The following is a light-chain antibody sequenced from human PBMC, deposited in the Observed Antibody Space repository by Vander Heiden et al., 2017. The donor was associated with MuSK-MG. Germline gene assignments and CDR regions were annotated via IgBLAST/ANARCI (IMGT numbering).Light chain of an antibody. CDR1: QSVSSH. CDR2: GAS. Sequence: EIVITQSPATLSLSPGERAPLSCRASQSVSSHLAWYQQKPGQPPRLLIYGASTRATGIPARFSGSGSGTEFTLTISSRQSEDFAVYYCQQYNNWPLYTFGQGTKLEIK. J-gene: IGKJ2*01. CDR3: QQYNNWPLYT. V-gene: IGKV3-15*01.